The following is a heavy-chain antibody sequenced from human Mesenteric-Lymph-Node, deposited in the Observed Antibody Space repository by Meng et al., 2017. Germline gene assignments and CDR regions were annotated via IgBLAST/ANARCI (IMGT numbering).Heavy chain of an antibody. Sequence: QVRLVPSGAEVKKPGASMKVSVKASGYTFTNYGISWVRQAPGQGLEWMGWISAYNGNTNYAQKLQGRVTMTTDTSMSTAYMELRSLRSDDTAVYYCARVSDDYDRTGYYNFDYWGQGTLVTVSS. J-gene: IGHJ4*02. V-gene: IGHV1-18*01. D-gene: IGHD3-22*01. CDR3: ARVSDDYDRTGYYNFDY. CDR2: ISAYNGNT. CDR1: GYTFTNYG.